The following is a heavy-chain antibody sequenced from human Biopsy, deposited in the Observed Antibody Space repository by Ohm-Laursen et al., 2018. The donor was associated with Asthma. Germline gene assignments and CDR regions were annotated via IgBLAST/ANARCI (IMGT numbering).Heavy chain of an antibody. J-gene: IGHJ6*02. CDR2: ISSSGITT. Sequence: GSLTLSFTASGFSFYNYYITWMRPSPGKSLGWVSSISSSGITTYPAESVKGRFTISRNNAQKSLFLHMVRLRAEDTAIYYCARVFESSEWGPFYHFGLDVWGQGTTVAVSS. CDR1: GFSFYNYY. CDR3: ARVFESSEWGPFYHFGLDV. D-gene: IGHD6-25*01. V-gene: IGHV3-11*01.